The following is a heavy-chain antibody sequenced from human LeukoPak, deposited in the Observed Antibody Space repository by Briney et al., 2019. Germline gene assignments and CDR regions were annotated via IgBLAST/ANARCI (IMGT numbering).Heavy chain of an antibody. Sequence: ASVKVSCKASGYTFTSYDINWVRQATGQRLEWMGWMNPNSGNTGYAQKFQGRVTMTEDTSTDTAYMELSSLRSEDTAVYYCATDPITGPRGSHYYYGMDVRGQGTTVTVSS. J-gene: IGHJ6*02. D-gene: IGHD1-14*01. CDR1: GYTFTSYD. CDR3: ATDPITGPRGSHYYYGMDV. CDR2: MNPNSGNT. V-gene: IGHV1-8*01.